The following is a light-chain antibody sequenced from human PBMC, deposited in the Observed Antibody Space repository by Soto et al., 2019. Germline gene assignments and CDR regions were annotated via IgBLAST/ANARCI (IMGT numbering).Light chain of an antibody. CDR2: GAS. CDR1: ENLRSSY. V-gene: IGKV3-20*01. J-gene: IGKJ2*01. Sequence: EIVLTQSPGTLSLSPGERATLSCRASENLRSSYLAWYQQKPGQAHRLLMYGASIRAAGFPDRFSGSGSGTDFPLTISRLEPEDSSVYDCHCQRFNISPVYTFGQGTKLEIK. CDR3: HCQRFNISPVYT.